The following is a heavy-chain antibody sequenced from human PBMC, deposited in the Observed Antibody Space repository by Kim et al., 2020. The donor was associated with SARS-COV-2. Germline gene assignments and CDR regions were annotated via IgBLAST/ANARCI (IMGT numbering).Heavy chain of an antibody. CDR1: GYTFTSLY. V-gene: IGHV1-46*01. CDR2: INPSDGHT. CDR3: ARSGMDV. J-gene: IGHJ6*02. Sequence: ASVKVSCKASGYTFTSLYMHWVRQAPGQGLEWMGMINPSDGHTSYAQKFQGRVTMTRDTSTSTVYMELSSQRSEDTAVYYCARSGMDVWGQGTTVTVSS.